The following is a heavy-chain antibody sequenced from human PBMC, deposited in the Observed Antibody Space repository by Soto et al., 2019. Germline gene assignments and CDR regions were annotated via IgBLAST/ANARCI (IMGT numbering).Heavy chain of an antibody. CDR1: GFTFDEYA. Sequence: GGSLRLSCAASGFTFDEYAMHWVRQASGKGLEWVSGISWNSGSIAYADSVKGRFTISRDNAKNSLYLQMNSLRAEDTALYYCAKVTFRYDSPSFFDSWGQGTLVTVSS. D-gene: IGHD5-12*01. CDR2: ISWNSGSI. J-gene: IGHJ4*02. V-gene: IGHV3-9*01. CDR3: AKVTFRYDSPSFFDS.